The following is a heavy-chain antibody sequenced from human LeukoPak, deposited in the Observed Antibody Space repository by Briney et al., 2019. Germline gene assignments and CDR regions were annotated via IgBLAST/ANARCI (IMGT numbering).Heavy chain of an antibody. J-gene: IGHJ3*02. CDR1: GGSISSGDYY. D-gene: IGHD4-23*01. V-gene: IGHV4-30-4*01. Sequence: PSETLSLTCTVSGGSISSGDYYWSWIRQPPGKGLEWIGYIYYSGSTYYNPSLKSRVTISVDTSKNQFSLKLSSVTAADTAVYYCASSSDYGGNADAFDIWGQGTMVTVSS. CDR3: ASSSDYGGNADAFDI. CDR2: IYYSGST.